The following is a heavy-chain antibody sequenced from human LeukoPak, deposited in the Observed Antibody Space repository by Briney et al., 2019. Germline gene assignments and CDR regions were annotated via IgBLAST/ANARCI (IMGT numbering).Heavy chain of an antibody. CDR3: ANSKMRGCCSNFDY. CDR2: ISSSGSTI. D-gene: IGHD2-15*01. J-gene: IGHJ4*02. CDR1: GFTFSTYS. V-gene: IGHV3-48*04. Sequence: GGSLRLSCAASGFTFSTYSMNWVRQAPGKGLEWVSYISSSGSTIYYADSVKGRFTISRDNAKNSLYLQMNSLRAEDTAVCYCANSKMRGCCSNFDYWGQGTLVTVSS.